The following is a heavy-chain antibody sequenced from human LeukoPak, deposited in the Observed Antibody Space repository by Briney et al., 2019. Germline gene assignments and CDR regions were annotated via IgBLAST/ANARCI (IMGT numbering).Heavy chain of an antibody. CDR1: GFTFSSYA. CDR3: AKGPYYYDSSGYHTLTPLSPFDY. V-gene: IGHV3-23*01. Sequence: PGGSLRLSCAASGFTFSSYAMSWVRQAPGKGLGWVSAISGSGGSTYYADSVKGRFTISRDNSKNTLYLQMNSLRAEDTAVYYCAKGPYYYDSSGYHTLTPLSPFDYWGQGTLVTVSS. D-gene: IGHD3-22*01. CDR2: ISGSGGST. J-gene: IGHJ4*02.